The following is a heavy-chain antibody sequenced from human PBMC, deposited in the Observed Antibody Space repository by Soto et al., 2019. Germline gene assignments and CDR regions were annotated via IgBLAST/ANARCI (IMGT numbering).Heavy chain of an antibody. CDR1: GFTFSNYA. D-gene: IGHD6-13*01. V-gene: IGHV3-23*01. J-gene: IGHJ4*02. CDR3: AKDQGSSWYEIDY. Sequence: EVQLLESGGGLVQPGGSLRLSCAASGFTFSNYAVTWVRQAPGKGLEWVSIISGSGGSTYYADSVKGRFTISRDNSKNTLYLQMNSLRAEYTAVYYCAKDQGSSWYEIDYWGQGTLVTVSS. CDR2: ISGSGGST.